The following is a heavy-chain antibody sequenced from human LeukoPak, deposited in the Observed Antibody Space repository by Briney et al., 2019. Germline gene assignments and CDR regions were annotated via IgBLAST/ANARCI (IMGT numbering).Heavy chain of an antibody. CDR1: GGSISSGGYF. Sequence: PSETLSLTCTVSGGSISSGGYFWTWIRQHPGKALEWIGYIYYSGSTYYNPSLKSRVTISVDTSKNQFSLNLSSVTAADTAVYYCARFPYSGYDYWYFDLWGRGTLVTVSS. V-gene: IGHV4-31*03. J-gene: IGHJ2*01. CDR2: IYYSGST. D-gene: IGHD5-12*01. CDR3: ARFPYSGYDYWYFDL.